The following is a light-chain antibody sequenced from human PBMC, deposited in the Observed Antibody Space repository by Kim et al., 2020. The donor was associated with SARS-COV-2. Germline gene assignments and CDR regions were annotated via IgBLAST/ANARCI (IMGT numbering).Light chain of an antibody. J-gene: IGLJ2*01. V-gene: IGLV3-19*01. CDR2: GRD. Sequence: SSELTQDPAVSVALGQTVRITCQGDSLRRYYATWYQQKSGQAPVLVFYGRDKRPSGIPDRFSGSSSGNTASLTITRAQAADEADYYCKSRDSRGKVVFGGGTKVTVL. CDR1: SLRRYY. CDR3: KSRDSRGKVV.